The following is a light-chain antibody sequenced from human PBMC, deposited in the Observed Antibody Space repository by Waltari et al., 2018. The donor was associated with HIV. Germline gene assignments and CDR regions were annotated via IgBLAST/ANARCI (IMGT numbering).Light chain of an antibody. Sequence: DIQMTQSPSTLSASVGDRVTITCRASQGLSDWLAWYQQRPGKAPKLLIYKTSRLESGVLSRFSGSGSGTEFALTISSLQPDDFATYYCQHYHLFSWTFGQGTKV. CDR2: KTS. CDR1: QGLSDW. V-gene: IGKV1-5*03. J-gene: IGKJ1*01. CDR3: QHYHLFSWT.